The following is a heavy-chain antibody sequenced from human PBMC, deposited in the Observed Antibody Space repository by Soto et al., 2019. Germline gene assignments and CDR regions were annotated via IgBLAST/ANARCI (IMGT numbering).Heavy chain of an antibody. J-gene: IGHJ4*02. V-gene: IGHV4-59*01. Sequence: PSETLSLTCTVSGASMSDYYGSWIRQSPGKGLEHIGYLHYSGSANYNPSLESRVTISIDRYKNQFSLKLRSMTAADTAIYYCARSGHTIVGVFWGQGTRVTVSS. CDR3: ARSGHTIVGVF. CDR1: GASMSDYY. CDR2: LHYSGSA. D-gene: IGHD2-21*01.